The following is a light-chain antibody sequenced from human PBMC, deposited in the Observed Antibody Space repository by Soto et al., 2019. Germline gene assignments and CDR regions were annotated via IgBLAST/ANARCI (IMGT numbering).Light chain of an antibody. Sequence: QSVLTQPPSASGTPGQRVTISCSGSSSNIGSNTVNWYQQFPGTAPKLLILSNNQRPSGVPDRFSGSKSGTSASLAISGLQSEDEADYYCAAWDDSLNGQVFGGGTKVTVL. V-gene: IGLV1-44*01. CDR1: SSNIGSNT. CDR2: SNN. J-gene: IGLJ2*01. CDR3: AAWDDSLNGQV.